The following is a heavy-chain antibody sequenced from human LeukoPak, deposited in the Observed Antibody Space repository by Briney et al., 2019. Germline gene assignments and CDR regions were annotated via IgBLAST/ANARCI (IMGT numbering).Heavy chain of an antibody. CDR3: ANFVDGRKHKYNFDY. D-gene: IGHD5-24*01. CDR1: GFVFSSYA. CDR2: ISSSGGST. Sequence: PGRSLRLSCAASGFVFSSYAMHWVRQAPGKGLEWVSTISSSGGSTYYADSVKGRFTISRDDSRNTLYLQMSSLRAEDTAVYYCANFVDGRKHKYNFDYWGQGTLVTVSS. J-gene: IGHJ4*02. V-gene: IGHV3-23*01.